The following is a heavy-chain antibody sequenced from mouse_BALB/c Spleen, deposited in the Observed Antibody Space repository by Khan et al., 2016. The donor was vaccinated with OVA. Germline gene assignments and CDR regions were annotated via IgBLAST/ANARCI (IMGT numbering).Heavy chain of an antibody. V-gene: IGHV3-2*02. CDR2: ISYSGRT. CDR3: AMGRTY. J-gene: IGHJ3*01. Sequence: EVKLLESGPGLVKPSQSLSLTCTVTGYSITSDYAWNWTRQFPENKLEWMGYISYSGRTSYNPSLKSRISVTRDTSKNQFFLQLNSVTTEDTATYYCAMGRTYWGQGTLVTVSA. CDR1: GYSITSDYA. D-gene: IGHD4-1*01.